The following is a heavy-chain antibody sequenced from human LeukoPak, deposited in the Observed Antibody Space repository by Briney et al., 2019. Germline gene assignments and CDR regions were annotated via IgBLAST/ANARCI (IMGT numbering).Heavy chain of an antibody. CDR3: ARVSIAVAGTHYYYYMDV. CDR2: ISSSGSTI. J-gene: IGHJ6*03. D-gene: IGHD6-19*01. Sequence: GGSLRLSCAASGFTFSDYYMSWIRQAPGKGLEWVSYISSSGSTIYYADSVKGRFTISRDNAKNSLYLQMNSLRAEDTAVYYCARVSIAVAGTHYYYYMDVWGKGTTVTVSS. CDR1: GFTFSDYY. V-gene: IGHV3-11*01.